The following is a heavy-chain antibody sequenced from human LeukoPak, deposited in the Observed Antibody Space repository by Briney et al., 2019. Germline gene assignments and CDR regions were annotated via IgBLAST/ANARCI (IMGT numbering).Heavy chain of an antibody. Sequence: GGSLRDSCAASGFTSSRSSLHRVRQAPGKGLEWVAIISSDGNTKYYADSVKGRFTISRDNSKNTLFLQMNSLTSEDTAVYYCARKETRGVGAPDYNYAMDVWGQGTTVTVSS. J-gene: IGHJ6*02. V-gene: IGHV3-30-3*01. CDR2: ISSDGNTK. CDR3: ARKETRGVGAPDYNYAMDV. CDR1: GFTSSRSS. D-gene: IGHD1-26*01.